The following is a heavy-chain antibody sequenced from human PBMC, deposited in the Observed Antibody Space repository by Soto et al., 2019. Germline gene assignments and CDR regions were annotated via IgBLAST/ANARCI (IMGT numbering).Heavy chain of an antibody. CDR1: GYSFTSYW. V-gene: IGHV5-51*01. Sequence: GESLKISCKGSGYSFTSYWIGWVRQMPGKGLEWMGIIYPGDSDTRYSPSFQGQVTISADKSISTAYLQWSSLKASDTAMYYCASATGNYDFWSGYSAPPYYYYGMDVWGEGTTVTVSS. D-gene: IGHD3-3*01. CDR2: IYPGDSDT. CDR3: ASATGNYDFWSGYSAPPYYYYGMDV. J-gene: IGHJ6*04.